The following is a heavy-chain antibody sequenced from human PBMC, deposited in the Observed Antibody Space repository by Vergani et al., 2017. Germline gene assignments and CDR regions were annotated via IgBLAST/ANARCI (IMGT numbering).Heavy chain of an antibody. CDR3: ARVSDCSGGSCYSSVGWFDP. CDR2: IYTSGST. J-gene: IGHJ5*02. CDR1: GGSFSGYY. Sequence: QVQLQQWGAGLLKPSETLSLTCAVYGGSFSGYYWSWIRQPAGKGLEWIGRIYTSGSTNYNPSLKSRVTMSVDTSKNQFSLKLSSVTAADTAVYYCARVSDCSGGSCYSSVGWFDPWGQGTLVTVSS. D-gene: IGHD2-15*01. V-gene: IGHV4-59*10.